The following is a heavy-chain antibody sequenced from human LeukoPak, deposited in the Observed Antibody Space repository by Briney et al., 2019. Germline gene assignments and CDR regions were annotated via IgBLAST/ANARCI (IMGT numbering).Heavy chain of an antibody. D-gene: IGHD1-26*01. V-gene: IGHV4-39*01. CDR2: IYYSGST. CDR3: ASPRISYIVGALS. CDR1: GGSISSRSYY. Sequence: SETLSLTCTVSGGSISSRSYYWGWIRQPPGKGLEWIGSIYYSGSTYYNPSLKSRVTISVDTSKNQFSLKLSSVTAADTAVYYCASPRISYIVGALSWGRGTLVTVSS. J-gene: IGHJ2*01.